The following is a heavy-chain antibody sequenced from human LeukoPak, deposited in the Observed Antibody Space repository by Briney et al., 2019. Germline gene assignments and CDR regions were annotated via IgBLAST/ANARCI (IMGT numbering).Heavy chain of an antibody. CDR1: GFTVITND. CDR3: ARGVGALSANALAY. CDR2: LYSDGNT. Sequence: PGGSQRLYCAASGFTVITNDVMCIHQAPGKGLEWVSVLYSDGNTKYADSVQGRFTISRDNSKNTLYLEMNSLSADDTAVYYCARGVGALSANALAYWGQGTLVTVTS. D-gene: IGHD1-26*01. V-gene: IGHV3-53*01. J-gene: IGHJ4*02.